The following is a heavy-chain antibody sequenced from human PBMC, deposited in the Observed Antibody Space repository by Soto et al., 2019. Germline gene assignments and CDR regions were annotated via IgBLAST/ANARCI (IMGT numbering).Heavy chain of an antibody. J-gene: IGHJ6*02. CDR1: GFSLSTSGMC. CDR2: IDWDDDK. D-gene: IGHD3-3*01. Sequence: SGPTLVNPTQTLTLTCTFSGFSLSTSGMCVSWIRQPPGKALEWLALIDWDDDKYYSTSLKTRLTISKDTSKNPVVLTMTNMDSVDTATYYCARILCLGTAYYDCWSGSGYGIDVWGQGTTVTVSS. CDR3: ARILCLGTAYYDCWSGSGYGIDV. V-gene: IGHV2-70*01.